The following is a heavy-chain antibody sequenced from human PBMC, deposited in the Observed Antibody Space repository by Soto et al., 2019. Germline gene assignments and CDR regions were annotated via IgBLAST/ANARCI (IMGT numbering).Heavy chain of an antibody. CDR3: AKGTQWELLLS. CDR1: GFTFSSFA. Sequence: PGGSLRLSCAASGFTFSSFAMHWVRQAPGKGLEWVAVISYDGSNKYYADSVKGRFNISRDNSKNTLYLQMNSLRAEDTAVYYCAKGTQWELLLSWGQGT. V-gene: IGHV3-30*04. J-gene: IGHJ4*02. CDR2: ISYDGSNK. D-gene: IGHD1-26*01.